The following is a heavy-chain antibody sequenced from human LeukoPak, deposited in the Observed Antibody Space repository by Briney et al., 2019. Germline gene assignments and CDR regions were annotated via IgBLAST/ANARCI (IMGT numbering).Heavy chain of an antibody. CDR3: ARGYCSGGSCYSYYYYNYRDV. J-gene: IGHJ6*03. Sequence: SETLSLTCAVSGGSISSGGYSWSWIRQPPGKGLEWIGYFYYRGGTFYNPSRKGRVTISVDTSKNQFSLKLSSVAAADTAVYYCARGYCSGGSCYSYYYYNYRDVWGKGTTVTVSS. CDR2: FYYRGGT. CDR1: GGSISSGGYS. D-gene: IGHD2-15*01. V-gene: IGHV4-30-4*07.